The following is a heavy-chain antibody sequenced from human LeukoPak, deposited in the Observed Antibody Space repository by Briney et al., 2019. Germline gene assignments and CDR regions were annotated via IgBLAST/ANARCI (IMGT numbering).Heavy chain of an antibody. CDR3: AMRSGDVIRNAFNV. J-gene: IGHJ3*01. CDR1: GGSISTYY. Sequence: PSETLSPTCTVSGGSISTYYWSWIRQPAGKRLEWIGRIYSSGNTNYNPSLKSRVTMSVDTSKNQFSLRLSSVTAADTAVYYCAMRSGDVIRNAFNVWGQGTMVTVSS. V-gene: IGHV4-4*07. D-gene: IGHD3-10*01. CDR2: IYSSGNT.